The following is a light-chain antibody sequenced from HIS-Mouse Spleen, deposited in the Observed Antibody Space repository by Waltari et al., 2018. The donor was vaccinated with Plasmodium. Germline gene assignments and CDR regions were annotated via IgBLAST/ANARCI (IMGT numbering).Light chain of an antibody. Sequence: SYELTQPPSVSVSPGQTARITCSGDALPKQYAYWYPQKPGHAPVLGIFKDSERPSGIPERCSGASSGTTVTLTISGVQAEDEADYYCQSADSSGTYVFGTGTKVTVL. CDR3: QSADSSGTYV. CDR2: KDS. CDR1: ALPKQY. J-gene: IGLJ1*01. V-gene: IGLV3-25*03.